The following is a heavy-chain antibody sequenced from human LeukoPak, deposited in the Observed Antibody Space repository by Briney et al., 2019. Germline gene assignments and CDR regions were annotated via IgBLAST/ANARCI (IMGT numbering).Heavy chain of an antibody. CDR1: GGSITITNYY. CDR2: IRPDGTEQ. V-gene: IGHV3-7*04. CDR3: ARGTSY. Sequence: PSETLSLTCTVSGGSITITNYYWGWIRQPPGKGPEWVANIRPDGTEQFYVDSVKGRFTVSRDNAKNLLYLQMNSLRAEDTALYYCARGTSYWGQGTLVTVSS. J-gene: IGHJ4*02.